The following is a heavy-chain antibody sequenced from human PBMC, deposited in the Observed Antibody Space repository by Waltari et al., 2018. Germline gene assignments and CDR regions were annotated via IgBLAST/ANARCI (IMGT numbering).Heavy chain of an antibody. CDR2: INHSGST. CDR3: ARITTVTTSAFDI. Sequence: QVQLQQWGAGLLKPSETLSLTCAVYGGSVSGYYWSWSRQPPGKGLEWMGEINHSGSTNYNPSLKSRVTISVDTSKNQFSLRLSSVTAADTAVYYCARITTVTTSAFDIWGQGTMVTVSS. J-gene: IGHJ3*02. CDR1: GGSVSGYY. V-gene: IGHV4-34*01. D-gene: IGHD4-17*01.